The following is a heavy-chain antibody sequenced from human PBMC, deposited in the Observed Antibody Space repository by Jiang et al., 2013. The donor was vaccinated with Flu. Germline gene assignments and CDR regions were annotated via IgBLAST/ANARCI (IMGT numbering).Heavy chain of an antibody. CDR2: IXFDGSGQ. J-gene: IGHJ4*02. D-gene: IGHD2-15*01. Sequence: QLLESGGGVVQPGRSLRLSCAAPGFTFSGSSMHWVRQAPGKGLEWVALIXFDGSGQYYTDSVKGRFTISRDNSRNTLYLQMNSLRAEDTALYYCARGKGYLPRGAFDYWGQGALVTVSS. V-gene: IGHV3-33*01. CDR1: GFTFSGSS. CDR3: ARGKGYLPRGAFDY.